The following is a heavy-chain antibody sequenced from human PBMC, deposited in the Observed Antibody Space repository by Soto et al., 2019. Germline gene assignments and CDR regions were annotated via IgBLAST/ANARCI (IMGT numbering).Heavy chain of an antibody. J-gene: IGHJ3*02. D-gene: IGHD2-2*01. CDR1: GFTFSNAW. V-gene: IGHV3-15*01. Sequence: GGSLRLSCAASGFTFSNAWMSWVRQAPGKGLEWVGRIKSKTDGGTTDYAAPVKGRFTISRDDSKNTLYLQMNSLKTEDTAVYYCTTDIVVVPAAMRGAFDIWGQGTMVTVSS. CDR2: IKSKTDGGTT. CDR3: TTDIVVVPAAMRGAFDI.